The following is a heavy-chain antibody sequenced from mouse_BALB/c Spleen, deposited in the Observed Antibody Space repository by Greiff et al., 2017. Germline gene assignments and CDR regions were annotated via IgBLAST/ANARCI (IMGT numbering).Heavy chain of an antibody. V-gene: IGHV5-6-5*01. CDR1: GFTFSSYA. Sequence: EVKVVESGGGLVKPGGSLKLSCAASGFTFSSYAMSWVRQTPEKRLEWVASISSGGSTYYPDSVKGRFTISRDNARNILYLQMSSLRSEDTAMYYCARLTDYYAMDYWGQGTSVTVSS. CDR2: ISSGGST. D-gene: IGHD1-1*01. CDR3: ARLTDYYAMDY. J-gene: IGHJ4*01.